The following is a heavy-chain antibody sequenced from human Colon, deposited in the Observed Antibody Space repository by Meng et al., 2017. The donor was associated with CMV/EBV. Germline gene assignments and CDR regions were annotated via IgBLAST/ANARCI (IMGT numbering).Heavy chain of an antibody. V-gene: IGHV1-8*01. CDR2: MNPNSGNT. CDR3: ARDMGPHGHDY. CDR1: GYTFTNYD. Sequence: ASVKVSCKASGYTFTNYDINWVRQGGQGLEWMGWMNPNSGNTGYPQKFQGRVTMTRDTSTSTVYMELSSLRSEDTAMYYCARDMGPHGHDYWGQGTLVTVSS. D-gene: IGHD3-10*01. J-gene: IGHJ4*02.